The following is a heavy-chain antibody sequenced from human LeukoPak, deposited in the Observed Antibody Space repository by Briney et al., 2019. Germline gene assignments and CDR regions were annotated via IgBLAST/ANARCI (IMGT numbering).Heavy chain of an antibody. CDR1: GYTFTTYD. Sequence: GASVKVSCKASGYTFTTYDINWVRQATGQGLEWMGWMNPNSGKKGYAQKFQGRVTMTRNTSISTAYMELRSLRSDDTAVYYCARDIGIYSSGWYVADYWGQGTLVTVSS. D-gene: IGHD6-19*01. V-gene: IGHV1-8*01. CDR3: ARDIGIYSSGWYVADY. CDR2: MNPNSGKK. J-gene: IGHJ4*02.